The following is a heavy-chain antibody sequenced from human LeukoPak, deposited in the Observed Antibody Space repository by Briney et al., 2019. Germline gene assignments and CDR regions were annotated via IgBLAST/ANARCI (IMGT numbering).Heavy chain of an antibody. CDR2: ISWNSGSI. Sequence: GGSLRLSCAASGFTFDDYAMHWVRQAPGKGPEWVSGISWNSGSIGYADSVKGRFTISRDNSKNTLYLQMNSLRAEDTAVYYCAKDAYGGNRGAFDIWGQGTMVTVSS. CDR3: AKDAYGGNRGAFDI. J-gene: IGHJ3*02. V-gene: IGHV3-9*01. D-gene: IGHD4-23*01. CDR1: GFTFDDYA.